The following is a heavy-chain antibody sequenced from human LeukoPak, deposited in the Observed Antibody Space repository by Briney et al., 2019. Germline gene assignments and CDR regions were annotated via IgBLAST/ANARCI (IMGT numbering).Heavy chain of an antibody. D-gene: IGHD1-1*01. Sequence: GGSLRLSCAASGFTFDDYGMSWVRQAPGKGLEWGSGINWHGGSTGYADSVKGRFTISRDNAKNSLYLQMNSLRAEDTALYYCARAGGTTGTTHYYYMDVWGKGTTVTVSS. CDR2: INWHGGST. CDR3: ARAGGTTGTTHYYYMDV. J-gene: IGHJ6*03. CDR1: GFTFDDYG. V-gene: IGHV3-20*04.